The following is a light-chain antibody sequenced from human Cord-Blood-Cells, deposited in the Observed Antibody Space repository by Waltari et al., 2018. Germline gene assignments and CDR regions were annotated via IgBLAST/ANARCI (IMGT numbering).Light chain of an antibody. CDR1: QSVRRK. Sequence: EIVMTQSPATLSVSTGERATLSCRASQSVRRKLAWYQQKPGQAPRLLIYGASTRATGIPARFSGSGSGTEFTLTISSLQSEDFAVYYCQQYNNWPPYTFGQGTKLEIK. CDR3: QQYNNWPPYT. J-gene: IGKJ2*01. CDR2: GAS. V-gene: IGKV3-15*01.